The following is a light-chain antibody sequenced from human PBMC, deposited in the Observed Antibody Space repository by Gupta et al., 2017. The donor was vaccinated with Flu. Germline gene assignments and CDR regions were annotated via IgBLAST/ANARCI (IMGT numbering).Light chain of an antibody. J-gene: IGLJ3*02. CDR3: QSYDSRLSAWV. CDR2: DNN. Sequence: SNIGAGYDVRWYYQLPGTAPKLLSFDNNSRPSGVPDRLSGSRSGTSASLAITGLQAEDEADYYCQSYDSRLSAWVFGGGTKLTVL. CDR1: SNIGAGYD. V-gene: IGLV1-40*01.